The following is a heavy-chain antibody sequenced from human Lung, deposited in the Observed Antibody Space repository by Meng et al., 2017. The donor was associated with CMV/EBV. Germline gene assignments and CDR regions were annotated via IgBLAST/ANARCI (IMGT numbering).Heavy chain of an antibody. CDR2: ISAYNGDT. CDR1: GYIFTKYG. J-gene: IGHJ4*02. CDR3: GIEAGTIAVSGIGDY. Sequence: ASVXVSXKASGYIFTKYGINWMRQAPGQGPEWMGWISAYNGDTKYAQKVQGRVTMTTDTSSSTAFMELRGLRSDDTAVYYCGIEAGTIAVSGIGDYWGQGXLVTVSS. V-gene: IGHV1-18*01. D-gene: IGHD6-19*01.